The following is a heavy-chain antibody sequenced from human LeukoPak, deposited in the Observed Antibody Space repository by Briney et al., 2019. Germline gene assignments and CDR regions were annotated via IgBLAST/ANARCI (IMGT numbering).Heavy chain of an antibody. Sequence: GRSLRLSRAASGFAFDDYAMHWVRQAPGKGLEWVSGISWNSGSIGYADSVKGRFTISRDNAKNSLYLQMNSLRVEDTALYYCAKGRSSSWSFDYWGQGTLVTVSS. CDR1: GFAFDDYA. CDR2: ISWNSGSI. J-gene: IGHJ4*02. D-gene: IGHD6-13*01. CDR3: AKGRSSSWSFDY. V-gene: IGHV3-9*01.